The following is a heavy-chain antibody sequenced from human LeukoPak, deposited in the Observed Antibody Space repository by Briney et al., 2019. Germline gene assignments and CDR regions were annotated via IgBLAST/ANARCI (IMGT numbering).Heavy chain of an antibody. CDR2: ISAYKGNT. CDR3: ARDPNTYSNYYYMDV. D-gene: IGHD4-11*01. CDR1: GYTLTIYG. J-gene: IGHJ6*03. V-gene: IGHV1-18*01. Sequence: ASVKVSCKPSGYTLTIYGISWVRQAPGQGLEWMGWISAYKGNTNYAQKLQGRVTMTTDTSTSTAYMKLRSLRSDDTGVYYCARDPNTYSNYYYMDVWGKGTTVTVSS.